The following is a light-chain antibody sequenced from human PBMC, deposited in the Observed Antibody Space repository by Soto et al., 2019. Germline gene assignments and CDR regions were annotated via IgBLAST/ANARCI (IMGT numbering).Light chain of an antibody. V-gene: IGKV1-5*03. Sequence: DIQMTQSPSTLSASVGYIVTITCRASQDIGTWLAWYQQKPEKAPKVLIYRASHLESGVPSRFSASGSGTEFSLSINSLQADDFATYYCQQYHIYSWTFGQGTKVDIK. CDR1: QDIGTW. CDR3: QQYHIYSWT. J-gene: IGKJ1*01. CDR2: RAS.